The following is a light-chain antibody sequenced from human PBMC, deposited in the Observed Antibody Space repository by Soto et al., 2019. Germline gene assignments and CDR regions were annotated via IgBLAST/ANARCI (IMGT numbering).Light chain of an antibody. CDR1: SSNIGAGYD. V-gene: IGLV1-40*01. CDR3: QSYDSSLSGSYV. Sequence: QSVLTQPPSVSGAPGQWVTISCTGSSSNIGAGYDVRWYQQLPGTAPKLLIYGNSNRPSGVPDRFSGSKSGTSASLAITGLQAEDEADYYCQSYDSSLSGSYVFGTGTKLTVL. J-gene: IGLJ1*01. CDR2: GNS.